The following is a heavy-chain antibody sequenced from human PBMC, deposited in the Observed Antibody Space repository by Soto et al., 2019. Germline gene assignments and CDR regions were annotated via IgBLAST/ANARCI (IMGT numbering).Heavy chain of an antibody. D-gene: IGHD1-26*01. J-gene: IGHJ3*02. V-gene: IGHV2-5*01. Sequence: GSGPTLVNPTQTLTLTCTFSGFPLSTSGVGVGWIRQPPGKALEWLALIYWNDDKRYGPSLKSRLTITKDTSKNQVVLTMTNMDPVDTATYYCAHRHGGRYLEAFDIWGQGTMVTVSS. CDR3: AHRHGGRYLEAFDI. CDR1: GFPLSTSGVG. CDR2: IYWNDDK.